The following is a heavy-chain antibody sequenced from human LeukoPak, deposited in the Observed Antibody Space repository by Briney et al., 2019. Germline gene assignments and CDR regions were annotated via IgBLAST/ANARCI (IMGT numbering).Heavy chain of an antibody. D-gene: IGHD3-10*01. V-gene: IGHV4-59*12. Sequence: SETLSLTCTVSGGSISSYYWSWIRQPPGKGLERIGYIYYSGSTNYNPSLKSRVTISVDTSKNPFSLKLSSVTAADTAVYYCARPGPRSDAFDIWGQGTMVTVSS. CDR3: ARPGPRSDAFDI. J-gene: IGHJ3*02. CDR1: GGSISSYY. CDR2: IYYSGST.